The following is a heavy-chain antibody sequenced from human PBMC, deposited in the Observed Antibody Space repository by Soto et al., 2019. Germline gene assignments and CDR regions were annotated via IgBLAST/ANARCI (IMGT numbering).Heavy chain of an antibody. Sequence: SVKVSCKASGGTFSSYAISWVRQAPGQGLEWMGGIIPIFGTANYAQKFQGRVTITADESTSTAYMELSSLRSEDTAVYYCARDYIAAAETSYYYYYGMDVWGQGTTVTVSS. D-gene: IGHD6-13*01. CDR3: ARDYIAAAETSYYYYYGMDV. CDR1: GGTFSSYA. J-gene: IGHJ6*02. V-gene: IGHV1-69*13. CDR2: IIPIFGTA.